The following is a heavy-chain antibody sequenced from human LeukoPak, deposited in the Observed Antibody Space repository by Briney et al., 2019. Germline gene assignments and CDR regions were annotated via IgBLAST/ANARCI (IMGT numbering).Heavy chain of an antibody. J-gene: IGHJ4*02. V-gene: IGHV3-23*01. CDR3: AMGFLYYDPMRGK. CDR2: ISGSGGST. CDR1: GFTFSSYA. D-gene: IGHD3-3*01. Sequence: PGGSLRLSCAASGFTFSSYAMSWVRQAPGKGLEWVPAISGSGGSTYYADSVKGRFTISRDNSKNTLYLQMNSLRAEDTAVYYCAMGFLYYDPMRGKWGQGTLVTVSS.